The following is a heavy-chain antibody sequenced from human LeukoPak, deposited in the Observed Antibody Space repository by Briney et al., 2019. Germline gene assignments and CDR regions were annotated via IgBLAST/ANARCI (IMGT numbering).Heavy chain of an antibody. J-gene: IGHJ4*02. CDR3: TRVSRYSYGLDY. CDR1: GFTFSDYY. D-gene: IGHD5-18*01. CDR2: ISSSGSTI. Sequence: AGGSLRLSCAASGFTFSDYYMSWIRQAPGKGLEWVSYISSSGSTIYYADSVKGRFTISRDNARKSLYLQMNSLRAEDTAVYYCTRVSRYSYGLDYWGQGTLVTVSS. V-gene: IGHV3-11*01.